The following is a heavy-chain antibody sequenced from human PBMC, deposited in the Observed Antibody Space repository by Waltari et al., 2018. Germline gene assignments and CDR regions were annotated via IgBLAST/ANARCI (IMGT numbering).Heavy chain of an antibody. CDR3: ARESSSSSFYYYYMDV. D-gene: IGHD6-6*01. J-gene: IGHJ6*03. V-gene: IGHV4-34*01. CDR1: GGSFSGYY. CDR2: INHSGST. Sequence: QVQLQQWGAGLLKPSETLSLTCAVYGGSFSGYYWSWIRQPPGKGLEWIGEINHSGSTNYNPSLKSRVTISVDTSKNQFSLKLSSVTAADTAVYYCARESSSSSFYYYYMDVWGKGTTVTISS.